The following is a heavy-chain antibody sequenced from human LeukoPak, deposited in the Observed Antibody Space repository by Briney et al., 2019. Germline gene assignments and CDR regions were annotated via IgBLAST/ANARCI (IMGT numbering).Heavy chain of an antibody. D-gene: IGHD3-10*01. Sequence: GGSLRLSCAASGFTFSSYAMHCVRQAPGKGLEYVSAISSNGGSTYYANSVKGRFTISRDNSKNTLYLQMGSLRAEDMAVYYCARDRGSAYYYGSGPSDYWGQGTLVTVSS. CDR3: ARDRGSAYYYGSGPSDY. V-gene: IGHV3-64*01. CDR1: GFTFSSYA. J-gene: IGHJ4*02. CDR2: ISSNGGST.